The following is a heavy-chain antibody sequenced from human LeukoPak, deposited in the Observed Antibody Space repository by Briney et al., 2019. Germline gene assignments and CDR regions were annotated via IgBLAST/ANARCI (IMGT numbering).Heavy chain of an antibody. Sequence: GGSLRLSCTASGFKFDDYGMTWVRQAPGKGLEWVASIREDGSQKTAVDSVRGRFTISRDNAKNSLYLQMNSLRAEDTAVYYCARDLEGSGSFYRPSYDYWGQGTLVTVSS. CDR3: ARDLEGSGSFYRPSYDY. CDR2: IREDGSQK. CDR1: GFKFDDYG. V-gene: IGHV3-7*01. J-gene: IGHJ4*02. D-gene: IGHD3-10*01.